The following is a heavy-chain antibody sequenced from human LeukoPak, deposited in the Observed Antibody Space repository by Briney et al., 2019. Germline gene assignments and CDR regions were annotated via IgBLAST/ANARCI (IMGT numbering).Heavy chain of an antibody. CDR1: GGSISSGSYY. CDR2: IYTSGST. Sequence: KPSETLSLTCTVSGGSISSGSYYWSWIRQPAGKGLEWIGRIYTSGSTNYNPSLKSRVTISVDTSKNQFSLKLNSVTAADTAVYYCARTCGGDCYSWYYYYYYMDVWGKGTTVTISS. J-gene: IGHJ6*03. V-gene: IGHV4-61*02. D-gene: IGHD2-21*02. CDR3: ARTCGGDCYSWYYYYYYMDV.